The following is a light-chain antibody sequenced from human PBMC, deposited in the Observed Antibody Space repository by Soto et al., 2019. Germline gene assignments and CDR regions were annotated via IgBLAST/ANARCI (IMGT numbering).Light chain of an antibody. CDR2: ATS. V-gene: IGKV3-20*01. J-gene: IGKJ5*01. Sequence: DIVLTQSPDTLSLSPGARATLSCRASQSVSTTQLGWYQQRPGQPPRLLMYATSSRATGIPDRFSGSGSGTDFTLTISRLEPEDLAVYYCQHYGSTRVTFGQGTRLEIK. CDR3: QHYGSTRVT. CDR1: QSVSTTQ.